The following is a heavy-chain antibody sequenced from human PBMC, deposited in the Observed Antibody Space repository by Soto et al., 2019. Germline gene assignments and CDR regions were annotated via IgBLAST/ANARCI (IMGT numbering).Heavy chain of an antibody. D-gene: IGHD2-21*01. CDR2: IYYSGST. V-gene: IGHV4-59*01. CDR1: GGSISSYY. Sequence: SETLSLTCTVSGGSISSYYWSWIRQPPGKGLEWIGYIYYSGSTNYNPSLKSRVTISVDTSKNQFSLKLSSVTAADTAVYYCARGTYCGGDCYSDSYYYMDVWGKGTTVTVSS. CDR3: ARGTYCGGDCYSDSYYYMDV. J-gene: IGHJ6*03.